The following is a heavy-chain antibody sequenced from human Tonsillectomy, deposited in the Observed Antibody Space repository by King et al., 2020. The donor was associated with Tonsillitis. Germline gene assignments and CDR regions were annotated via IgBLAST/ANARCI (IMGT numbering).Heavy chain of an antibody. CDR2: IKQDGSEK. J-gene: IGHJ4*02. V-gene: IGHV3-7*01. D-gene: IGHD3-22*01. CDR3: ASDLYYYDSSGYSAADY. Sequence: VQLVESGGGLVQPGGSLRLSCAASGFTFSSYWMSWVRQAPGKGLEWVANIKQDGSEKYYVDSVKGRFTISRDNAKNSLYLQMNSLRAEDTAVYYCASDLYYYDSSGYSAADYWGQGTLVTVSS. CDR1: GFTFSSYW.